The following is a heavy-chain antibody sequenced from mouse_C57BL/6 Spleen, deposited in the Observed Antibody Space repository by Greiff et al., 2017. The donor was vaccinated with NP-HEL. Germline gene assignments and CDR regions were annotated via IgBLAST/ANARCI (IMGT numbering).Heavy chain of an antibody. CDR3: ARGGYDY. J-gene: IGHJ2*01. CDR2: IDPEDGET. V-gene: IGHV14-2*01. CDR1: GFNIKDYY. Sequence: EVQLQQSGAELVKPGASVKLSCTASGFNIKDYYMHWVKQRTEQGLEWIGRIDPEDGETKYATKFQGKATITADTSSNTAELQPSSLTSEDTAVDYCARGGYDYWGQGTTLTVSS.